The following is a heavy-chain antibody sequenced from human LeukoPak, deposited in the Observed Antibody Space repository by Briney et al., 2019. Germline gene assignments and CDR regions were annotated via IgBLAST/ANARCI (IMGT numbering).Heavy chain of an antibody. D-gene: IGHD3-22*01. Sequence: SETLSLTCRVSGVSISSGSNYWGWIRQPPGKTLEWIGSIYSSGSTYYNSSLKSRVIISVDTSKNQFSLKLSSVTAADTAVYYCARVPVVTHSGYYRGNSFDYWGQGTLVTVSS. CDR3: ARVPVVTHSGYYRGNSFDY. CDR1: GVSISSGSNY. V-gene: IGHV4-39*07. J-gene: IGHJ4*02. CDR2: IYSSGST.